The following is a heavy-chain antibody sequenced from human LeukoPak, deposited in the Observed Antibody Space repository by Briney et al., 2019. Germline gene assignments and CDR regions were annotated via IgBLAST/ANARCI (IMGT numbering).Heavy chain of an antibody. V-gene: IGHV3-23*01. CDR2: ISGSGGST. D-gene: IGHD3-22*01. Sequence: GGSLRLSCAASGFTFSSYAMSWVRQAPGKGLELVSAISGSGGSTYYADSVKGRFTISRDNSKNTLYLQMNSLRAEDTAVYYCAKDNLYYYDSSGSPSDYWGQGTLVTVSS. CDR1: GFTFSSYA. J-gene: IGHJ4*02. CDR3: AKDNLYYYDSSGSPSDY.